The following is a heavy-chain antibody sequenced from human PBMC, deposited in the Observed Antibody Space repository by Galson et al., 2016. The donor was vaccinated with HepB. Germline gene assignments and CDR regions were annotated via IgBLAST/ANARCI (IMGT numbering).Heavy chain of an antibody. CDR3: ARVPDPYGDYVYWYFDL. V-gene: IGHV3-11*01. CDR2: ISSSSDTT. CDR1: GFTFSDYY. D-gene: IGHD4-17*01. Sequence: SLRLSCAASGFTFSDYYMTWIRQAPGRGLEWISYISSSSDTTYYADSVAGRFSISRDNAKNSLFLQMNRLRAEDTAVYYCARVPDPYGDYVYWYFDLWGRGTLVTVSS. J-gene: IGHJ2*01.